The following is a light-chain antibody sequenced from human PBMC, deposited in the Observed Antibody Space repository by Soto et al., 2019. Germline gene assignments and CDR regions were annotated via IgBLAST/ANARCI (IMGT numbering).Light chain of an antibody. V-gene: IGKV1-39*01. J-gene: IGKJ4*01. CDR2: AAS. Sequence: DIQMTQSPSSLSASVGDRVTITCRARQSISNYLNWYQQKPGEAPKLLIYAASSLQSGVPSRFSGSGSGTDFTLTISSLQPEDFATYYCQQSYSTPQELTFGGGTKVEI. CDR1: QSISNY. CDR3: QQSYSTPQELT.